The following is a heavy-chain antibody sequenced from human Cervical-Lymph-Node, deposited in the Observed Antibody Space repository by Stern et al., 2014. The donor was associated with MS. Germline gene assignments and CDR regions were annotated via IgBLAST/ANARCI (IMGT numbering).Heavy chain of an antibody. D-gene: IGHD6-13*01. Sequence: QVQLVQSGAEVKKPGSSVKLACKASGGTFSSYAISWVRQPPRHGLEWMGGIIPIFGTATYAQKFQGRVTISADESTSTAYMELSSLRSEDTAVYYCARRLSYSSSWFNWGQGTLVTVSS. J-gene: IGHJ4*02. CDR2: IIPIFGTA. V-gene: IGHV1-69*01. CDR3: ARRLSYSSSWFN. CDR1: GGTFSSYA.